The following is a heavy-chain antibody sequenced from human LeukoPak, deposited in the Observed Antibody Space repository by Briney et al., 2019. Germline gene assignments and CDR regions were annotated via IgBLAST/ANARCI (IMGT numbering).Heavy chain of an antibody. Sequence: GGSLRLSCGASGFTFSSHGMNWVRQAPGKGLEWVSSISRSATTIYYADSVKGRFTISRDNAKNSLYLQMNSLRAEDTAVYFCARVGALSSSWLLYWGQGTLVTVSS. CDR2: ISRSATTI. D-gene: IGHD6-13*01. V-gene: IGHV3-48*04. CDR1: GFTFSSHG. J-gene: IGHJ4*02. CDR3: ARVGALSSSWLLY.